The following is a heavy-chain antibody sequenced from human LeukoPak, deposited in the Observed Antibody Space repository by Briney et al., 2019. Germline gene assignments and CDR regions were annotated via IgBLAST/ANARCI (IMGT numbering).Heavy chain of an antibody. CDR2: IYYSGST. V-gene: IGHV4-59*11. CDR3: ARDRSVGHYDFWSGYYYYYYYMDV. CDR1: DGSISSHY. Sequence: SETLSLTCTVSDGSISSHYWSWIRQPPGKGLERIGYIYYSGSTNYNPSLKSRVTISVDTSKNQFSLKLSSVTAADTAVYYCARDRSVGHYDFWSGYYYYYYYMDVWGKGTTVTVSS. J-gene: IGHJ6*03. D-gene: IGHD3-3*01.